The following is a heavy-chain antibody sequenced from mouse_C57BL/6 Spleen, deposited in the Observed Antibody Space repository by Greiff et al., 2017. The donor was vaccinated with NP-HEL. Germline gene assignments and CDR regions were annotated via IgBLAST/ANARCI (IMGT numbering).Heavy chain of an antibody. J-gene: IGHJ2*01. V-gene: IGHV1-80*01. CDR1: GYAFSSYW. D-gene: IGHD2-1*01. CDR3: ARGCGNYRYYFDY. Sequence: QVQLKESGAELVKPGASVKISCKASGYAFSSYWMNWVKQRPGKGLEWIGQISPGDGDTNYNGKFKGKATLTADKSSSTAYMQLSSLTSEDSAVYFCARGCGNYRYYFDYWGQGTTLTVSS. CDR2: ISPGDGDT.